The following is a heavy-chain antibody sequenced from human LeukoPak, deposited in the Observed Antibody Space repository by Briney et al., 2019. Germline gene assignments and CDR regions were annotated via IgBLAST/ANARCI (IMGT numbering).Heavy chain of an antibody. V-gene: IGHV3-74*01. Sequence: AGSLRLSCAASGFTFSTYWMHWVRQAPGTGLVWVSLINSDGSSTNYADSVKGRVTISRDNAKNTLYLQMNSLRAEDTAVYYCATDVPAATIFGYWGQGTLVTVSS. CDR2: INSDGSST. CDR1: GFTFSTYW. J-gene: IGHJ4*02. D-gene: IGHD2-2*01. CDR3: ATDVPAATIFGY.